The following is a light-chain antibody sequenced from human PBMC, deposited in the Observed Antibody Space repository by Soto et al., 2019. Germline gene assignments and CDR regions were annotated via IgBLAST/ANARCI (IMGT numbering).Light chain of an antibody. V-gene: IGKV3-20*01. Sequence: EIVLTQSPDTLSLSPGERATLSCRASQSVSSDFLVWYQQKPGQAPRLLIYGASRRATGIPDRFSGGGSGTDFFLTISRLEPEDFAVYYCRHYDNTPPSVTFGPGTKVDIK. CDR1: QSVSSDF. CDR3: RHYDNTPPSVT. CDR2: GAS. J-gene: IGKJ3*01.